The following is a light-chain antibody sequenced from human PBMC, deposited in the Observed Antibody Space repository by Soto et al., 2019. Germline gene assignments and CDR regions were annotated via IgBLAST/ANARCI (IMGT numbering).Light chain of an antibody. V-gene: IGLV2-14*01. CDR1: NSDVGGYNY. J-gene: IGLJ3*02. CDR3: SSYASSGSRL. CDR2: AVS. Sequence: QSALTQPASVSGSPGQSIAISCTGTNSDVGGYNYVSWYQQHPGKAPKLMIYAVSNRPSGVSTRFSGSKSGNTASLTISGLQAEDEADYYCSSYASSGSRLFGGGTKLTVL.